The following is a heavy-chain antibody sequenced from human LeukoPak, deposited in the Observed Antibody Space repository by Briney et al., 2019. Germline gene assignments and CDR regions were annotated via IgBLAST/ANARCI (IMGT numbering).Heavy chain of an antibody. CDR2: INPNSGGT. J-gene: IGHJ3*02. Sequence: ASVTVSCKASGYTFTGYYMHWVRQAPGQGLEWMGWINPNSGGTNYAQKFQGRVTMTRDTSISTAYMELSRLRSDDTAVYYCAVCQLLHDCIAAAGTAPWDAFDIWGQGTMVTVSS. CDR1: GYTFTGYY. D-gene: IGHD6-13*01. CDR3: AVCQLLHDCIAAAGTAPWDAFDI. V-gene: IGHV1-2*02.